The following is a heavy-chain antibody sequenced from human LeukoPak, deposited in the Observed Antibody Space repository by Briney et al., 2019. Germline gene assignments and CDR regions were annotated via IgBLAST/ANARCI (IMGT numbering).Heavy chain of an antibody. CDR2: ISGSGRGT. CDR3: AKHLGANLGFFDY. Sequence: GGSLRLSCAASGFTFSSYALSWVRQAPGKGLERVSLISGSGRGTEYRDSVKGRFTISRDCSKNTLSLQMNSLQAEDTAVYYGAKHLGANLGFFDYWGQRTLVTVSS. V-gene: IGHV3-23*01. CDR1: GFTFSSYA. D-gene: IGHD3-16*01. J-gene: IGHJ4*02.